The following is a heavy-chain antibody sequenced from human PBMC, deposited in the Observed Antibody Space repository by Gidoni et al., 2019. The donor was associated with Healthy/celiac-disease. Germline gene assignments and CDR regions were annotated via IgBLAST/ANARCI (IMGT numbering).Heavy chain of an antibody. CDR1: GFTFSSYG. CDR2: IWYDGSNK. J-gene: IGHJ4*02. CDR3: AREEIVGAGYLDY. D-gene: IGHD1-26*01. Sequence: QVQLVESGGGVVQPGRSLRLSCAASGFTFSSYGMHWVRQAPGKGLEWVAVIWYDGSNKYYADSVKGRFTISRDNSKNTLYLQMNSLRAEDTAVYYCAREEIVGAGYLDYWGQGTLVTVSS. V-gene: IGHV3-33*01.